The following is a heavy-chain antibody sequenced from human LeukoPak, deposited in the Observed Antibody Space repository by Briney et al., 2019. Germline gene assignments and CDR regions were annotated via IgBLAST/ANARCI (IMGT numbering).Heavy chain of an antibody. V-gene: IGHV3-11*04. Sequence: GGSLRLSCAPSGFTFSVYYMSWIRQAPGKGLEWVSYISSSGSTIYYADSVKGRFTISRDNAKNSLYLQMNSLRAEDTAVYYCATAPPFTIFGVVVSTAPFDYWGQGTLVTVSS. CDR2: ISSSGSTI. J-gene: IGHJ4*02. D-gene: IGHD3-3*01. CDR3: ATAPPFTIFGVVVSTAPFDY. CDR1: GFTFSVYY.